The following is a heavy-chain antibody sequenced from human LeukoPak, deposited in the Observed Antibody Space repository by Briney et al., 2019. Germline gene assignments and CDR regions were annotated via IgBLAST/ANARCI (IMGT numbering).Heavy chain of an antibody. V-gene: IGHV4-59*01. Sequence: SETLSLTCTVSGASISSFYWSWIRQPPGKGLEWIAYIYYSGSTHSNPSLKSRVTISVDTSKNQFSLKVSSVTAADTAGYYCARGTSNVLGHFDWLHMDVWGKGTTVTVSS. CDR3: ARGTSNVLGHFDWLHMDV. CDR2: IYYSGST. J-gene: IGHJ6*03. D-gene: IGHD3-9*01. CDR1: GASISSFY.